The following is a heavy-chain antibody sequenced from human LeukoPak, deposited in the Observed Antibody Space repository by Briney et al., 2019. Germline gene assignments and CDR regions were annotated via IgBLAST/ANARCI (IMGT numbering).Heavy chain of an antibody. CDR2: INHSGST. CDR1: GGSFSGYY. Sequence: PSETLSLTCAVYGGSFSGYYWSWIRQPPGKGLDWIGEINHSGSTNYNPSLKSRVTISVDTCKNQFSLKVSSVTAADTAVYFCARVSTYCAGSNCYSYYYMDVWGKGTTVTVSS. V-gene: IGHV4-34*01. J-gene: IGHJ6*03. CDR3: ARVSTYCAGSNCYSYYYMDV. D-gene: IGHD2-21*02.